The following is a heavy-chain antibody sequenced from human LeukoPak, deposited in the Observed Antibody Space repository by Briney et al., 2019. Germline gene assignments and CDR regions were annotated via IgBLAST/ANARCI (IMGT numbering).Heavy chain of an antibody. Sequence: GGSLRLSCAASGCTFSSYWMSWVRQAPGKGLEWVANIKQDGSEKYYVDSVKGRFTISRDNAKNSLYLQMNSLRAEDTAVYYCTSLMARGVIWIDYWGQGTLVTVSS. J-gene: IGHJ4*02. D-gene: IGHD3-10*01. CDR2: IKQDGSEK. V-gene: IGHV3-7*03. CDR1: GCTFSSYW. CDR3: TSLMARGVIWIDY.